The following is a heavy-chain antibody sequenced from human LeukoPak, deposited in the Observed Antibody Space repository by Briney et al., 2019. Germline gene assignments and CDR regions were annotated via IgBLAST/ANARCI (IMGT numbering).Heavy chain of an antibody. CDR2: IIPILGIA. D-gene: IGHD3/OR15-3a*01. Sequence: VASVKVSCEASVGTFSSYTISWVRQAPGQGLEWVGRIIPILGIANYAQKFQSRVIITADKSTSTAYIELSSRRSEDTAVYYCASGTGGMVYDYWGQGTLVTVSS. V-gene: IGHV1-69*02. CDR3: ASGTGGMVYDY. J-gene: IGHJ4*02. CDR1: VGTFSSYT.